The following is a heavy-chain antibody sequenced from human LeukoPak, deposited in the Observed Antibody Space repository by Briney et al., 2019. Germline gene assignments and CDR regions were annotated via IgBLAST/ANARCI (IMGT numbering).Heavy chain of an antibody. D-gene: IGHD6-13*01. CDR1: GFTFSNAW. CDR3: TTSPGIAAAGTLDS. CDR2: IRSNSDGGTI. Sequence: GGSLRLSCATSGFTFSNAWMNWVRQAPGKGLEWVGRIRSNSDGGTIDYAAPVKGRFTLSRDDSKTTLYLQMNSLKTEDTAVYYCTTSPGIAAAGTLDSWGQATLVTVSS. V-gene: IGHV3-15*07. J-gene: IGHJ4*02.